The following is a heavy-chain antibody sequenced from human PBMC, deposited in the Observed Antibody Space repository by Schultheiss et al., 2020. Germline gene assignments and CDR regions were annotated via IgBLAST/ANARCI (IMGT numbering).Heavy chain of an antibody. V-gene: IGHV3-7*03. CDR3: ARRYGDPIDY. CDR1: GFTFGNSA. CDR2: IKQDGSEK. D-gene: IGHD4-17*01. Sequence: GGSLRLSCAASGFTFGNSAMIWFRQAPGKGLEWVANIKQDGSEKYYVDSVKGRFTISRDNAKNSLYLQMNSLRAEDTAVYYCARRYGDPIDYWGQGTLVTVSS. J-gene: IGHJ4*02.